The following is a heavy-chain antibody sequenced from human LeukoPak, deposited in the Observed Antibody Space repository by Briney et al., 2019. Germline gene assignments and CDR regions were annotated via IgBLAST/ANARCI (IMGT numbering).Heavy chain of an antibody. CDR1: GYTFSNFG. CDR2: ISAYNGNT. D-gene: IGHD1-1*01. V-gene: IGHV1-18*01. Sequence: ASVKLSCTASGYTFSNFGITWVRQAPGQGLEWMGCISAYNGNTNYAQKLQGRVTMTTDTSTSTSYMEVRSLRSDDTAVYYCARRLERHHDFDYWGQGTLVTVSS. J-gene: IGHJ4*02. CDR3: ARRLERHHDFDY.